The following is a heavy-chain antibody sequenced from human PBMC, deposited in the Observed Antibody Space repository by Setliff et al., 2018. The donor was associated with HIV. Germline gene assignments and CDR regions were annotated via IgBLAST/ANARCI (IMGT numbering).Heavy chain of an antibody. V-gene: IGHV1-46*01. CDR3: ARDTYYNFWSGLEDYYYYMDV. J-gene: IGHJ6*03. D-gene: IGHD3-3*01. CDR2: INPSGGST. Sequence: ASVKVSCKASGYSFSKYGVSWVRQAPGQGLEWMGIINPSGGSTSYAQKFQGRVTMTRDTSTSTVYMELSSLRSEDTAVYYCARDTYYNFWSGLEDYYYYMDVWGKGTTVTVSS. CDR1: GYSFSKYG.